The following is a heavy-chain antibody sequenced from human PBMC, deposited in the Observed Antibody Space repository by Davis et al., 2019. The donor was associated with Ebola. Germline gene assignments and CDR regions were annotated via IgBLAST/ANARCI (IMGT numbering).Heavy chain of an antibody. Sequence: ASVTVSCKASGYTFNDYYMHWVRQAPGQGFEWMGWIDPNTGDTNCAQKFQGRVTMTRETSINTAYVELSRRTSDDTAVDYCVSDRGSRQFDPWGQGALVTVSS. CDR1: GYTFNDYY. J-gene: IGHJ5*02. V-gene: IGHV1-2*02. D-gene: IGHD6-25*01. CDR3: VSDRGSRQFDP. CDR2: IDPNTGDT.